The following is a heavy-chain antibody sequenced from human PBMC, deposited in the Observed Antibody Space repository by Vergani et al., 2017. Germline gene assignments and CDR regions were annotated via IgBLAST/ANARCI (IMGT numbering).Heavy chain of an antibody. CDR3: AREATRSWD. J-gene: IGHJ4*02. V-gene: IGHV4-61*02. D-gene: IGHD1-26*01. CDR1: GGSISSGSYY. CDR2: MHTTGTT. Sequence: QVQLQESGPGLVKPSQTLSLTCSVSGGSISSGSYYWSWIRQPAGKGLEWIGRMHTTGTTNYNPSLKSRATISVDTSKNQFSLNLSSVTAADTAVYYCAREATRSWDWGQGTLVTVSP.